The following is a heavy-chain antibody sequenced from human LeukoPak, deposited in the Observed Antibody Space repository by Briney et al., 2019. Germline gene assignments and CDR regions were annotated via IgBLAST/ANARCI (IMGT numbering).Heavy chain of an antibody. CDR3: ARRSEFDNTHYHYFDY. V-gene: IGHV4-39*01. J-gene: IGHJ4*02. CDR2: IYHSGST. CDR1: GGSISSSSYY. D-gene: IGHD2-15*01. Sequence: SETLSLTCTVSGGSISSSSYYWGWIRQPPGKGLEWIGRIYHSGSTEYNPSLKSRVAIFVDTSKNQFSLILHSVAAADTAVYYCARRSEFDNTHYHYFDYWGQGALVTVSS.